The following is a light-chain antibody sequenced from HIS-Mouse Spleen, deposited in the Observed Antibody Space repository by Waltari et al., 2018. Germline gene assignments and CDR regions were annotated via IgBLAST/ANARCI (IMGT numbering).Light chain of an antibody. Sequence: EIVLTQSPATLSCSPGERANLSCRASQSVSSYLAVSPQKPGQAPRLLIYDASNRATGIPARFRGSGPGPDFTLTIRSLEPEDFAVYYCQQRSNWHTFGQGTRLEIK. CDR2: DAS. J-gene: IGKJ5*01. V-gene: IGKV3D-11*02. CDR3: QQRSNWHT. CDR1: QSVSSY.